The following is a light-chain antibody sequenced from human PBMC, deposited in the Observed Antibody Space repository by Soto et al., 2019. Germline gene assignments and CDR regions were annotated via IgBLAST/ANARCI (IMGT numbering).Light chain of an antibody. CDR3: AAWDDSLNGYV. V-gene: IGLV1-44*01. CDR2: SNN. CDR1: SSNIGSNT. J-gene: IGLJ1*01. Sequence: CVLTRPPSAKGVPGEGVTLTNSGSSSNIGSNTVNWYQQLPGTAPKLLIYSNNQRPSGVPDRFSGSKSGTSASLATSGLQSEDEADYYCAAWDDSLNGYVFGTGTKVTVL.